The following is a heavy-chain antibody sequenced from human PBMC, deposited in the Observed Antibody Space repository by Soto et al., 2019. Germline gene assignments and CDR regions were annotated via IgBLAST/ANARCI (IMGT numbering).Heavy chain of an antibody. CDR1: GGSISSYY. D-gene: IGHD3-22*01. CDR2: IYYSGST. V-gene: IGHV4-59*12. Sequence: SETLSLTCTVSGGSISSYYWSWIRQPPGKGLEWIGYIYYSGSTNYNPSLKSRVTISRDNAKNTLYLQMNSLRAEDTAVYYCARGSSWYYDSSGGTVDYWGQGTLVTVSS. J-gene: IGHJ4*02. CDR3: ARGSSWYYDSSGGTVDY.